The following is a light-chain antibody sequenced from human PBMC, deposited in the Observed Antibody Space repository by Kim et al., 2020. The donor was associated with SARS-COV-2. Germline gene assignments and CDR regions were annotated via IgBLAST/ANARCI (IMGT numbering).Light chain of an antibody. CDR1: QTSSSW. Sequence: FASVGDRVTITCRASQTSSSWLAWYQHKPGKAPKLLIYAASSLESGVPSRFSGSGSGTEFTLTISSLQSDDFATYYCQQYETYPYTFGQGTKLEI. CDR2: AAS. CDR3: QQYETYPYT. J-gene: IGKJ2*01. V-gene: IGKV1-5*01.